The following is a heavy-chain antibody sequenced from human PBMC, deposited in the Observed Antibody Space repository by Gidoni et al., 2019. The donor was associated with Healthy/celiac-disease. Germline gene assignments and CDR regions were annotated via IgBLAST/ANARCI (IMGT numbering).Heavy chain of an antibody. Sequence: EVQLVESGGGLVQPGGYLRLTCAASGFTFSSYWMHWVRQAPGKGLVWVSRINSDVSSTSYADSVKGRFTISRDNAKNTLSLQMNSLRAEDTAVYYCARGDFWSGYYTGGWFDPWGQGTLVTVSS. CDR2: INSDVSST. D-gene: IGHD3-3*01. J-gene: IGHJ5*02. V-gene: IGHV3-74*01. CDR1: GFTFSSYW. CDR3: ARGDFWSGYYTGGWFDP.